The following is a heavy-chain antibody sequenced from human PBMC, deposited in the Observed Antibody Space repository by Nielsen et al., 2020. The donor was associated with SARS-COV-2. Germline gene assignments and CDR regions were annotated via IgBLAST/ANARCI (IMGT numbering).Heavy chain of an antibody. D-gene: IGHD6-19*01. CDR3: ARNSSGAKAFDY. CDR1: GYTFTGYH. Sequence: ASVKVSCKASGYTFTGYHIHWGRQAPGQGLEWMGRINPNSGGTDYAQKSQGRVTMTRDTSDNTAYMKLRSLTSDDTAFYYCARNSSGAKAFDYWGQGTLVTVSS. V-gene: IGHV1-2*06. J-gene: IGHJ4*02. CDR2: INPNSGGT.